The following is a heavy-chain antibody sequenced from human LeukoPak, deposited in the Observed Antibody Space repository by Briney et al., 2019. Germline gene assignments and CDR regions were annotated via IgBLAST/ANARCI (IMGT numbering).Heavy chain of an antibody. Sequence: PGGSLTLSCAASGFTFSTYAMGWVRQAPGEGLRWVSSISGNGVTTYYADSVKGRFTISRDNPKNTLYLQMNSLRAEDTALYYCAKALYGGNTVWGQGTLVTVPS. D-gene: IGHD4-23*01. CDR3: AKALYGGNTV. J-gene: IGHJ4*02. CDR1: GFTFSTYA. V-gene: IGHV3-23*01. CDR2: ISGNGVTT.